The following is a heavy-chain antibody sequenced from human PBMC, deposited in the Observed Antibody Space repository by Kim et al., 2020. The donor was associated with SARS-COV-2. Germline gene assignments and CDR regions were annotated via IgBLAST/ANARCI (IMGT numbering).Heavy chain of an antibody. CDR2: FDPEDGET. CDR1: GYTLTELS. D-gene: IGHD6-19*01. V-gene: IGHV1-24*01. Sequence: ASVKVSCKVSGYTLTELSMHWVRQAPGKGLEWMGGFDPEDGETIYAQKFQGRVTMTEDTSTDTAYMELSSLRSEDTAVYYCATGVAVAGRSSDYYYYYGMAVWGQGTTVTVSS. J-gene: IGHJ6*02. CDR3: ATGVAVAGRSSDYYYYYGMAV.